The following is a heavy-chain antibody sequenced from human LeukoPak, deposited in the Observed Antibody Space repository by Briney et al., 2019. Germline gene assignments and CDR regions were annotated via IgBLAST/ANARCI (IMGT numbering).Heavy chain of an antibody. D-gene: IGHD4-17*01. Sequence: GGSLRLSCAASGFTVSSNYMSWVRQAPGKGLEWVSVIYSGGSTYYADSVKGRFTISRDNSKNTLYLQMNSLRAEDTAVYYCARATESTVTHYRNWGQGTLVTVSS. V-gene: IGHV3-53*05. CDR1: GFTVSSNY. CDR3: ARATESTVTHYRN. J-gene: IGHJ4*02. CDR2: IYSGGST.